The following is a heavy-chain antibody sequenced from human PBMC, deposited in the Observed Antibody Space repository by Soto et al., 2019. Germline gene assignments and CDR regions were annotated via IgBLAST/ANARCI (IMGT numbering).Heavy chain of an antibody. V-gene: IGHV4-39*07. Sequence: PSETLSLTCTVSGGSISSSSYYWGWIRQPPGKGLEWIGSIYHSGSTYYNPSLKSRVTISVDTSKNQFSLKLSSVTAADTAVYYCAREVDCSTPRCQGWFDPWGQGTLVTVSS. D-gene: IGHD2-2*01. CDR3: AREVDCSTPRCQGWFDP. J-gene: IGHJ5*02. CDR2: IYHSGST. CDR1: GGSISSSSYY.